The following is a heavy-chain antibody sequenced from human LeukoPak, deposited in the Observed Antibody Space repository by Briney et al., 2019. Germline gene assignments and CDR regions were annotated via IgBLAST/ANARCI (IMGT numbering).Heavy chain of an antibody. V-gene: IGHV1-18*04. CDR3: ARAWPRDAFDI. CDR2: ISAYNGNT. Sequence: ASVKVSCKASGYTFTGYYMHWVRQAPGQGLEWMGWISAYNGNTNYAQKLRGRVTMTTDTSTSTAYMELRSLRSDDTAVYYCARAWPRDAFDIWGQGTMVTVSS. D-gene: IGHD5-12*01. CDR1: GYTFTGYY. J-gene: IGHJ3*02.